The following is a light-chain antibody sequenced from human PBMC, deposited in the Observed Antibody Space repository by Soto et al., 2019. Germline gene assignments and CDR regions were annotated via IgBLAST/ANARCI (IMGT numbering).Light chain of an antibody. CDR3: QQYNTFSPYT. CDR1: QSVSDW. CDR2: KAS. J-gene: IGKJ2*01. Sequence: DIQMTQSPSTLSASVGDRVTLTCRASQSVSDWLAWYQQKPGKAPKLLIYKASNLESGVPSRVSGSGSGTEFTLTISSLQPDDSATYYCQQYNTFSPYTFGQGTKLEIK. V-gene: IGKV1-5*03.